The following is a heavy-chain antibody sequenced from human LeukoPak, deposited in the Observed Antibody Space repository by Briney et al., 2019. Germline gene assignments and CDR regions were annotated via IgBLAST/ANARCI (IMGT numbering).Heavy chain of an antibody. Sequence: ASVKVSCKASGYTFTNYCVSWVRQAPGQGLQWMGWISVNNADTNYAQNFQGRVTLTTDTSPGTAYMELRSLRSDDTAVYYCARVRWFGELLSDYWGQGTLVTVSS. CDR1: GYTFTNYC. CDR3: ARVRWFGELLSDY. J-gene: IGHJ4*02. D-gene: IGHD3-10*01. V-gene: IGHV1-18*01. CDR2: ISVNNADT.